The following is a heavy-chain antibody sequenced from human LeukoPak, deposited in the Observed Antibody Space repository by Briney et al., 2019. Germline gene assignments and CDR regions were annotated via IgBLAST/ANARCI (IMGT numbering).Heavy chain of an antibody. CDR1: GFTLSSYE. CDR3: AKDLTL. D-gene: IGHD4/OR15-4a*01. Sequence: GGSLRLSCTVSGFTLSSYEMSWIRQAPGKGLVWVSSIDYDGGSGHYVDSVKGRFTISRDNSRNTLYLQMFSLRAEDTAAYFCAKDLTLWGQGTVVTVSS. CDR2: IDYDGGSG. J-gene: IGHJ3*01. V-gene: IGHV3-23*01.